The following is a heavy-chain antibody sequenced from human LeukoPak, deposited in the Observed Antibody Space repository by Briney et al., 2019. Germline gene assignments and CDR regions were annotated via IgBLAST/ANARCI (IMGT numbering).Heavy chain of an antibody. CDR2: ISYDGNIK. CDR1: GFSFTSYN. CDR3: GRDFVNDAKARFDS. Sequence: GTSLRLSCAASGFSFTSYNFHWVRQAPGKGLKWLGFISYDGNIKYEDSVKGRFTISRDNSKNTLYLQMDSLRAEDTAMYYCGRDFVNDAKARFDSWGQGTLVTVSS. J-gene: IGHJ4*02. V-gene: IGHV3-30*03. D-gene: IGHD4/OR15-4a*01.